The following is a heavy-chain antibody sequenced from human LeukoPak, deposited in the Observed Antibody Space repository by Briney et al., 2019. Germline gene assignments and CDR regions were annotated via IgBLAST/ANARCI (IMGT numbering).Heavy chain of an antibody. D-gene: IGHD3-16*01. Sequence: SETLSLTRTVSGGSISSYYWSWIRQPPGKGLEWIGYIYYSGSTNYNPSLKSRVTISVDTSKNQFSLKLSSVTAADTAVYYCARWGLGDFANFDYWGQGTLVTVSS. CDR1: GGSISSYY. J-gene: IGHJ4*02. CDR2: IYYSGST. V-gene: IGHV4-59*01. CDR3: ARWGLGDFANFDY.